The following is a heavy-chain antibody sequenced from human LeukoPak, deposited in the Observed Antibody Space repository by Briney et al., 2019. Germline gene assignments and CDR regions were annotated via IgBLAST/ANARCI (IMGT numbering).Heavy chain of an antibody. CDR1: GFMFSGHW. Sequence: TGGSLRLSCAPSGFMFSGHWMSWVRQAPGKGPEWVANIEQDGSERYYVDSVKGRFTISRDNAKNSLYLQMNSLRAEDTAVYYCARDGGHSTDFDYWGQGTLVTVSS. J-gene: IGHJ4*02. D-gene: IGHD2/OR15-2a*01. CDR3: ARDGGHSTDFDY. CDR2: IEQDGSER. V-gene: IGHV3-7*01.